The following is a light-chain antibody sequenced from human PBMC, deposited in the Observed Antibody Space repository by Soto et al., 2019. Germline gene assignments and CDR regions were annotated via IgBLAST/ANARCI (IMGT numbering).Light chain of an antibody. CDR3: SSYAGSNTVL. J-gene: IGLJ2*01. CDR2: EVS. CDR1: SSDVGGYNF. V-gene: IGLV2-8*01. Sequence: QSVLTQSPSASGSPGQSVTISCTGTSSDVGGYNFVSWYQQHPGKAPKLMIYEVSKRPSGVPARFSGSKSGNTASLTVSGLQAEDEADYYCSSYAGSNTVLFGGGTKVTVL.